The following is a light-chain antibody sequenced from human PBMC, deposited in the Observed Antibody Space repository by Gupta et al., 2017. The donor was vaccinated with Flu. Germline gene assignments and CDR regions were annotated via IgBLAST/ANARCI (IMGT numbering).Light chain of an antibody. J-gene: IGKJ3*01. CDR1: QSIASSS. CDR2: TTS. V-gene: IGKV3-20*01. Sequence: EIVLTQSPGTLSLSPGDRATLSCRASQSIASSSLAWYQQKPGQAPRLLIYTTSSRATGVPDRCSGSGSGTDFTLTISRLEPEDFAVYYCQQYRGAPRATFGPGTKVEIK. CDR3: QQYRGAPRAT.